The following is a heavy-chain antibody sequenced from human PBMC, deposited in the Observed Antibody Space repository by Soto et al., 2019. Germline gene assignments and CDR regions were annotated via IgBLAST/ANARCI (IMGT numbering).Heavy chain of an antibody. CDR3: ARAGNSSSWSRPTDYNWFDP. D-gene: IGHD6-13*01. Sequence: GASVKVSCKASGGTFSSYAISWVRQAPGQGLEWMGGIIPIFGTANDAQKFQGRVTITADESTSTAYMELSSLRSEDTAVYYCARAGNSSSWSRPTDYNWFDPWGQGTLVTVS. CDR1: GGTFSSYA. V-gene: IGHV1-69*13. J-gene: IGHJ5*02. CDR2: IIPIFGTA.